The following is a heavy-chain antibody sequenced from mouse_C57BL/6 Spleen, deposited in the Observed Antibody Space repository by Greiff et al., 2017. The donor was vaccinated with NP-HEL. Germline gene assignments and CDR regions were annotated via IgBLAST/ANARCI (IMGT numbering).Heavy chain of an antibody. CDR1: GYTFTSYW. V-gene: IGHV1-61*01. D-gene: IGHD1-1*01. Sequence: VQLQQPGAELVRPGSSVKLSCKASGYTFTSYWMDRVKQRPGQGLEWIGNIYPSDSETHYNQKFKDKATLTVDKSSSTAYMQLSSLTSEDSAVYYCARIPYYGSSPHWYFDVWGTGTTVTVSS. CDR3: ARIPYYGSSPHWYFDV. J-gene: IGHJ1*03. CDR2: IYPSDSET.